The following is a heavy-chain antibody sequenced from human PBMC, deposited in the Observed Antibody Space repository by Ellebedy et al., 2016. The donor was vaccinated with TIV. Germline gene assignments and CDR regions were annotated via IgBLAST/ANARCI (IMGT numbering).Heavy chain of an antibody. CDR2: INPSGGST. CDR3: TRVSAEVSSGNWHFDL. J-gene: IGHJ2*01. D-gene: IGHD6-13*01. CDR1: GDTFSTYA. Sequence: ASVKVSXXASGDTFSTYAISWVRQAPGQGLEWMGVINPSGGSTSYAQKFQGRVTMSRRTSTRTVYVELSSLTSEDTAVYYCTRVSAEVSSGNWHFDLWGRGTLVTVSS. V-gene: IGHV1-46*01.